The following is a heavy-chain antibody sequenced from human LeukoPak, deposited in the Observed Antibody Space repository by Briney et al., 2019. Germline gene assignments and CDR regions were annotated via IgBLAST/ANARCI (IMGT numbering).Heavy chain of an antibody. CDR2: IYYSGST. CDR1: GGSISSYY. J-gene: IGHJ4*02. D-gene: IGHD5-18*01. Sequence: PSETLSLTCAVYGGSISSYYWSWIRQPPGKGLEWIGYIYYSGSTNYNPSLKSRVTISVDTSKNQFSLKLSSVTAADTAVYYCARGAWIQLSTFDYWGQGTLVTVSS. CDR3: ARGAWIQLSTFDY. V-gene: IGHV4-59*01.